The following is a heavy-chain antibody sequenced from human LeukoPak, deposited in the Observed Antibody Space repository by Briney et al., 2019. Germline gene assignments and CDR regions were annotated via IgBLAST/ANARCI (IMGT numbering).Heavy chain of an antibody. V-gene: IGHV1-46*01. CDR3: ARVGAPVVGVTFWNWFDP. Sequence: GASVKVSCKASGYTFTNYYMHWVRQAPGQGLEWMGIINPSGGSTSYAQKFQGRVTMTRDMSTSTVYMELSSLRSEDTAVYYCARVGAPVVGVTFWNWFDPWGQGTLVTVSS. D-gene: IGHD1-26*01. CDR2: INPSGGST. CDR1: GYTFTNYY. J-gene: IGHJ5*02.